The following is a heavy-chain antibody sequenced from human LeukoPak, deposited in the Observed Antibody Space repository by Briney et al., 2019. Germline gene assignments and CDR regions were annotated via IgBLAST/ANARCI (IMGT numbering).Heavy chain of an antibody. CDR3: AKDHYVSGRYDAFDI. V-gene: IGHV3-23*01. CDR2: ITTSGGST. CDR1: GFTFSSYA. D-gene: IGHD3-10*01. Sequence: GGSLRLSCAASGFTFSSYAMSWVRQAPGEGLEWVSSITTSGGSTYCADSVKGRFTISRDNAKNTLYLQMNSLRAEDTAVYYCAKDHYVSGRYDAFDIWGQGTMVTVSS. J-gene: IGHJ3*02.